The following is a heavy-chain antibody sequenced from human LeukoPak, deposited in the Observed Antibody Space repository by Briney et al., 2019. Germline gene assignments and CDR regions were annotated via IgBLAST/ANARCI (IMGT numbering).Heavy chain of an antibody. J-gene: IGHJ4*02. Sequence: SETLSLTCAVYGGSFSGYYWSWIRQPPGKGLEWIGEINHSGSTNYNPSLKSRVTISVDTSKNQFSLKLSSVTAADTAVYYCARGQGGPDYWGQGTLVTASS. V-gene: IGHV4-34*01. CDR2: INHSGST. CDR3: ARGQGGPDY. D-gene: IGHD2-15*01. CDR1: GGSFSGYY.